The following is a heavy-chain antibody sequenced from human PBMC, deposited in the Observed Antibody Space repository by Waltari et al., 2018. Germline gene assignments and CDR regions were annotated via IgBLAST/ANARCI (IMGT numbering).Heavy chain of an antibody. D-gene: IGHD1-20*01. CDR1: VFTFSSYE. CDR2: ISSSGSTI. Sequence: EVQLVESGGGLVQPGGSLRLSCAASVFTFSSYEMNWVRQAPGKGLEWVSYISSSGSTIYYADSVKGRFTISRDNAKNSLYLQMNSLRAEDTAVYYCARDRYNWNDLLSASRYGMDVWGQGTTV. CDR3: ARDRYNWNDLLSASRYGMDV. J-gene: IGHJ6*02. V-gene: IGHV3-48*03.